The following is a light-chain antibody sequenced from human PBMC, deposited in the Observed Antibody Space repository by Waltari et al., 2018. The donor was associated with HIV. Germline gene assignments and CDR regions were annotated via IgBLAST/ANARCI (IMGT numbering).Light chain of an antibody. CDR1: TGAVSNGHY. CDR3: LLSFINTRI. V-gene: IGLV7-46*01. Sequence: AVVIPEPSLPVPSGGTVTLTCPTITGAVSNGHYPYSFQHKPGQAPRTLIYDTNNKQSWTPARFSGSLLGDKAALTLSGAQPEDEADYYCLLSFINTRIFGGGTKLTVL. CDR2: DTN. J-gene: IGLJ2*01.